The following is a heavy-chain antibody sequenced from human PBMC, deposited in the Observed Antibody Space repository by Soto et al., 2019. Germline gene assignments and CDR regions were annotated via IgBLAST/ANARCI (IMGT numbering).Heavy chain of an antibody. Sequence: GGSLRLSCAASGFSFSSYWMTWVRQAPGKGLEWVANIRQDGSEKFYMDSVKGRFTISRDNAKNSLYLQMNSLRAEDTAVYYCVREYCSSTSCFKFNYWGQGTLVTVSS. CDR3: VREYCSSTSCFKFNY. CDR2: IRQDGSEK. CDR1: GFSFSSYW. D-gene: IGHD2-2*01. V-gene: IGHV3-7*01. J-gene: IGHJ4*02.